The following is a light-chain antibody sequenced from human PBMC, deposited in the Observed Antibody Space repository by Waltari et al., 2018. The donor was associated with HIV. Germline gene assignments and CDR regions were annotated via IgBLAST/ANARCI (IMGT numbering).Light chain of an antibody. CDR1: ENVSGG. CDR2: KAS. J-gene: IGKJ2*01. V-gene: IGKV1-5*03. CDR3: QQYKNFYT. Sequence: DIQMTQSPSTMSASVGDTVTFTCRASENVSGGLAWYQQRPGKAPKLLIYKASTLQTGVPSRFSGSGSEAEFTLTISSLQPEDFATYYCQQYKNFYTFGQGTRLEIK.